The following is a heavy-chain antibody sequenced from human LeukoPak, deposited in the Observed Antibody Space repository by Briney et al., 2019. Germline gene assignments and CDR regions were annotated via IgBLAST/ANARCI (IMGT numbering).Heavy chain of an antibody. CDR3: VRDHLWSFDC. V-gene: IGHV3-7*01. J-gene: IGHJ4*02. Sequence: GGSLRLSCAASGFTFSTSWMTWVRQAPGKGLEFVANIKHDGSEKYYVDSVQGRFTISRDNAKNSLYLQMNSLRAEDTAVYYCVRDHLWSFDCWGQGNLVTVSS. D-gene: IGHD2-8*02. CDR1: GFTFSTSW. CDR2: IKHDGSEK.